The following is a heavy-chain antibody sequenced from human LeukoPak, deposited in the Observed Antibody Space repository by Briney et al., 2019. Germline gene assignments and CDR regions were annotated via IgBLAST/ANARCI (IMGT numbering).Heavy chain of an antibody. J-gene: IGHJ5*02. CDR3: AKDTTSYGSGKNWFDP. V-gene: IGHV3-30*02. CDR2: IRYDGSNK. Sequence: PGGSLRLSCVASGFTLSSYGMHWVRQAPGKGLEWVAFIRYDGSNKYYADSVKGRFTISRDNSKNTLYLQMNSLRAEDTAVYYCAKDTTSYGSGKNWFDPWGQGTLVTVSS. CDR1: GFTLSSYG. D-gene: IGHD3-10*01.